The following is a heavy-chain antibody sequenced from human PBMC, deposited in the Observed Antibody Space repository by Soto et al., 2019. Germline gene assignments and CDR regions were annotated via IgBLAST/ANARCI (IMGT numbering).Heavy chain of an antibody. V-gene: IGHV1-69*02. J-gene: IGHJ4*02. D-gene: IGHD3-22*01. CDR1: GGTFSSYT. CDR2: IIPILGIA. CDR3: AILGTYYFDNSDNYFDF. Sequence: SVKVSCKASGGTFSSYTIIWVRQAPGQGLEWMGRIIPILGIAKFSQKFRGRVTITRDTSASTAYMELRGLRSEDTAVYYCAILGTYYFDNSDNYFDFWGQGTLVTVSS.